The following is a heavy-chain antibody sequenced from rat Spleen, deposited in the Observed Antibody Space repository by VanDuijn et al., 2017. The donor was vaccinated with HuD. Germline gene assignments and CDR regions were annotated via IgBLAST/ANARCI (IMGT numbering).Heavy chain of an antibody. J-gene: IGHJ4*01. CDR1: GFSLTSYN. D-gene: IGHD4-2*01. Sequence: VQLKESGPGLVQPSQTLSLTCTVSGFSLTSYNVHWVRQPPGKGLEWMGVMWSGGSTDYNSALKSRLSISRDTSKNQVFLKMNSLQSEDTTTYYCARAPGNGYVMDAWGQGASVTVSS. CDR2: MWSGGST. V-gene: IGHV2-45*01. CDR3: ARAPGNGYVMDA.